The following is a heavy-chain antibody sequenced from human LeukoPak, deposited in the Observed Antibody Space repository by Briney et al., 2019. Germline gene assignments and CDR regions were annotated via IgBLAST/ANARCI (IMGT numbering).Heavy chain of an antibody. Sequence: SETLSLTCAVSGGSISSSNWWSWVRQPPGKGLEWIGEIYHSGSTNYNPSLKSRVTISVDTSKNQFSLKLSSVTAADTAVYYCARSSRPGSSTLGYWGQGTLVTVSS. D-gene: IGHD2-2*01. CDR1: GGSISSSNW. CDR3: ARSSRPGSSTLGY. J-gene: IGHJ4*02. CDR2: IYHSGST. V-gene: IGHV4-4*02.